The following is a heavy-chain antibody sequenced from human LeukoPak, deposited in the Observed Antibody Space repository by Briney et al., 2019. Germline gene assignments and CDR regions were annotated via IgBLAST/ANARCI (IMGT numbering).Heavy chain of an antibody. CDR2: ISGSGGST. CDR3: AKDVSLAASDYYYGMDV. CDR1: GFTLSSYT. Sequence: GGSLRLSCAASGFTLSSYTMNWVRQAPGKGLEWVSAISGSGGSTYYADSVKGRFTISRDNSKNTLYLQMNSLRAEDTAVYYCAKDVSLAASDYYYGMDVWGQGTTVTVSS. D-gene: IGHD6-25*01. V-gene: IGHV3-23*01. J-gene: IGHJ6*02.